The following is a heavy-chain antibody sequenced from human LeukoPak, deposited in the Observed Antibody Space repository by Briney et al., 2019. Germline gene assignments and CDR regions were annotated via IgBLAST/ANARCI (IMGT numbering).Heavy chain of an antibody. CDR3: AKVLGYSSAYGQRYYCDY. D-gene: IGHD5-18*01. V-gene: IGHV3-7*03. Sequence: AGSLRLSCAASGFTFSSYCMTWVRQAPGKGLEWVAYMKQDGSGIYYLDSVKRRSTTANANVTNSLYMQMNSLRVEETAVYYCAKVLGYSSAYGQRYYCDYWGQGTLVTVSS. CDR1: GFTFSSYC. CDR2: MKQDGSGI. J-gene: IGHJ4*02.